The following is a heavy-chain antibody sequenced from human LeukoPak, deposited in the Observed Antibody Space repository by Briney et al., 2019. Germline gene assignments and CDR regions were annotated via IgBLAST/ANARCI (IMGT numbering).Heavy chain of an antibody. CDR2: IRYDGSNK. D-gene: IGHD2-2*01. CDR3: AKDPRGVVPAAIGNGGAFDI. J-gene: IGHJ3*02. CDR1: GFTFSSYA. Sequence: PGGSLRLSCAASGFTFSSYAMHWVRQAPGKGLEWVAFIRYDGSNKYYADSVKGRFTISRDNSKNTLYLQMNSLRAEDTAVYYCAKDPRGVVPAAIGNGGAFDIWGQGTMVTVSS. V-gene: IGHV3-30*02.